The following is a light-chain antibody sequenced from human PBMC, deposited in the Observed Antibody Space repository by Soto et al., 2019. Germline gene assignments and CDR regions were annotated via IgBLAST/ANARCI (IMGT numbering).Light chain of an antibody. V-gene: IGKV1-33*01. CDR1: EHINNY. J-gene: IGKJ4*01. Sequence: DITTTQSPPSLSASVGDRVTITCQASEHINNYLNWYQQIPGKAPKLLIYDASNLAAGAPSRFSGSGSGTAFTFAISGLQPDDVATYYCQQYDSLPLTFGGGTKVDIK. CDR3: QQYDSLPLT. CDR2: DAS.